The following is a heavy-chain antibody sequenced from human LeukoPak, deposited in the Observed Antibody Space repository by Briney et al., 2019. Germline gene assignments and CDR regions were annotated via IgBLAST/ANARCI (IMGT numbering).Heavy chain of an antibody. J-gene: IGHJ6*02. CDR2: VNGDGSAT. CDR1: GFGISGYW. V-gene: IGHV3-74*01. D-gene: IGHD3-9*01. CDR3: ARDARYSMDV. Sequence: PGGSLTLSCAASGFGISGYWMHWVRQAPGKGLVWVSHVNGDGSATTYADSVKGRFTISRDVAKHTVYLQMSSLRAEDTAVYYCARDARYSMDVWGQGTTVTVSS.